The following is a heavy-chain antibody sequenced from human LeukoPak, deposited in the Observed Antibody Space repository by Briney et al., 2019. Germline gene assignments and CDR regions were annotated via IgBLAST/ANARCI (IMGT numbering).Heavy chain of an antibody. V-gene: IGHV1-8*01. D-gene: IGHD6-6*01. CDR2: MNPNSGNT. CDR3: AKIGAAARRTPNPRWFDP. CDR1: GYTFTSYD. J-gene: IGHJ5*02. Sequence: GASVKVSCKASGYTFTSYDINWVRQATGQGLEWMGWMNPNSGNTGYAQKFQGRVSMTWNTSISTAYMELSSSKSEDTAVYYCAKIGAAARRTPNPRWFDPWGQGTLVTVSS.